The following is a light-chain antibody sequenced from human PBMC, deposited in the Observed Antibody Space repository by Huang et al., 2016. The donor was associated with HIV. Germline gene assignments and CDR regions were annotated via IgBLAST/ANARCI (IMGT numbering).Light chain of an antibody. CDR2: EAS. CDR1: QSIGTW. Sequence: DIQMTQSSATLSASVGDRVTITCRASQSIGTWLAWYQQKPGKAPNRLIYEASTLEGGVPSRFSGGGSGTEFTLTINSLQPDDFATYYCQHYNSFPWTFGQGTKVEV. V-gene: IGKV1-5*03. CDR3: QHYNSFPWT. J-gene: IGKJ1*01.